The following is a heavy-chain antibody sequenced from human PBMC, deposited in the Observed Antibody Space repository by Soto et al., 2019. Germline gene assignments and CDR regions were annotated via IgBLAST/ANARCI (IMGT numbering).Heavy chain of an antibody. V-gene: IGHV3-30*18. CDR1: GFTFSSYG. D-gene: IGHD6-13*01. CDR2: ISYDGSNK. CDR3: AKETAAAGQLDY. Sequence: QVQLVESGGGVVQPGRSLRLSCAASGFTFSSYGMHWVRQAPDKGLEWVAVISYDGSNKYYADSVKGRFTISRDNSKNTLYLQMNSLRAEDTAVYYCAKETAAAGQLDYWGQGTLVTVSS. J-gene: IGHJ4*02.